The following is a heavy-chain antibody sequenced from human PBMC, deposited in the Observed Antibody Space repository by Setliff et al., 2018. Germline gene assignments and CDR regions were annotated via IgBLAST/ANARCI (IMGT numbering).Heavy chain of an antibody. V-gene: IGHV3-30*02. D-gene: IGHD1-7*01. J-gene: IGHJ4*01. CDR3: AKGFQGKNVGTFDS. CDR1: GFTFNTYA. Sequence: GGSLRLSCAASGFTFNTYAMSWVRQPPGKGLEWVAFIRFDGSYKYYADSAKDRFTISRDNSENTLLLQMSSLRADDTAVYYCAKGFQGKNVGTFDSWGHG. CDR2: IRFDGSYK.